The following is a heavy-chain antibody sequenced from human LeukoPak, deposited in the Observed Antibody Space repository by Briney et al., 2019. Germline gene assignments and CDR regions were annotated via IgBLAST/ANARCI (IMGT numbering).Heavy chain of an antibody. D-gene: IGHD5-18*01. CDR2: ISSSSSYI. CDR1: GFTFSSYS. J-gene: IGHJ4*02. Sequence: GGSLRLSCAASGFTFSSYSMNWVRQAPGKGLEWVSSISSSSSYIYYADSVRGRFTISRDNAKNSLYLQMNSLKTEDTAVYYCTTAFSYGGLFDYWGQGTLVTVSS. CDR3: TTAFSYGGLFDY. V-gene: IGHV3-21*03.